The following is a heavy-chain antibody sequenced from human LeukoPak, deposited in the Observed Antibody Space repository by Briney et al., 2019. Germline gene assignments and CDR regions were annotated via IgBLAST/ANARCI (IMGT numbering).Heavy chain of an antibody. CDR1: GYTLTELS. Sequence: ASVKVSCKVSGYTLTELSMHWVRQAPGKGLEWMGGFDPEDGETIYAQKFQGRVTMTEDTSTDTAYMELSSLRSEDTAVYYCATTPPYGYYFDYWGQGTPVTVSS. J-gene: IGHJ4*02. V-gene: IGHV1-24*01. CDR2: FDPEDGET. D-gene: IGHD3-10*01. CDR3: ATTPPYGYYFDY.